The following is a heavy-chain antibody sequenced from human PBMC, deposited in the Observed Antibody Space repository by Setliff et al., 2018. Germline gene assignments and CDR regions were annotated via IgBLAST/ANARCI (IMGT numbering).Heavy chain of an antibody. CDR1: GFIFTDYL. D-gene: IGHD3-10*01. CDR2: INTNTGNP. V-gene: IGHV7-4-1*01. Sequence: GASVKVSCKASGFIFTDYLMNWVRQAPGQGLEWMGWINTNTGNPTYAQGFTGRFVFSLDTSVSTAYLQIGSLKADDTAIYSCARASRFGTTMWRGDYYMDVWGKGTTVTVSS. J-gene: IGHJ6*03. CDR3: ARASRFGTTMWRGDYYMDV.